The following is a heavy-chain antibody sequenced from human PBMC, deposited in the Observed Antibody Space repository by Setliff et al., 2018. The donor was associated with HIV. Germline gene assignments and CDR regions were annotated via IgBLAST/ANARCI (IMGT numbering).Heavy chain of an antibody. CDR1: GYSISSGYY. D-gene: IGHD2-2*01. CDR3: ARRGEDCSRTSCYAFDV. CDR2: IHHSGNT. J-gene: IGHJ3*01. Sequence: SETLSLTCPVSGYSISSGYYWGWIRQPPGRGLEWIGAIHHSGNTYYNPSLKSRVTISVDTSKNLFSLKVNSVTAADTAVYYCARRGEDCSRTSCYAFDVWGQGAMVTVSS. V-gene: IGHV4-38-2*01.